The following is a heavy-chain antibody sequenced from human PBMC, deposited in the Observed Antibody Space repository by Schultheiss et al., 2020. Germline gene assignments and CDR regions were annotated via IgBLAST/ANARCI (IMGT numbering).Heavy chain of an antibody. D-gene: IGHD5-18*01. CDR3: ARGLAGSGYSNGHHDY. V-gene: IGHV3-33*01. CDR1: GFNVTNDA. J-gene: IGHJ4*02. CDR2: TWYDGSLE. Sequence: GESLKISCVASGFNVTNDALHWVRQVPGKGLEWVAVTWYDGSLEDYGESVKGRFTISRDNSRNTLYLQMNSLRVEDTAIYYCARGLAGSGYSNGHHDYWGQGTLVTVSS.